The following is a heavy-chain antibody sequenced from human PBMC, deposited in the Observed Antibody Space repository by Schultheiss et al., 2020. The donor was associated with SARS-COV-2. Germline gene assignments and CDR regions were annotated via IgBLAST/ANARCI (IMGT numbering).Heavy chain of an antibody. CDR1: GGSFSDHY. CDR3: ARGGTYYYYYGMDV. V-gene: IGHV4-59*11. CDR2: IYYSGST. J-gene: IGHJ6*02. D-gene: IGHD2-15*01. Sequence: SETLSLTCAVYGGSFSDHYWNWIRQPPGKGLEWIGYIYYSGSTNYNPSLKSRVTMSVDTSKNQFSLKLSSVTAADTAVYYCARGGTYYYYYGMDVWGQGTTVTVSS.